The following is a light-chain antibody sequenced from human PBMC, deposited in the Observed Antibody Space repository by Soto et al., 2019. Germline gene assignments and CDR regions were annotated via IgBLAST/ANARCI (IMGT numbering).Light chain of an antibody. Sequence: EIVLTQSPGTLSLSPGERATLSCRASQSVSGSSLAWYQQKPGQAPRLLIYGASRRATGIPDRFSGSGSGTDFTLTISRLEPEDFATFYCQQYNTYSRTFGQGTKVEVK. CDR1: QSVSGSS. V-gene: IGKV3-20*01. CDR2: GAS. CDR3: QQYNTYSRT. J-gene: IGKJ1*01.